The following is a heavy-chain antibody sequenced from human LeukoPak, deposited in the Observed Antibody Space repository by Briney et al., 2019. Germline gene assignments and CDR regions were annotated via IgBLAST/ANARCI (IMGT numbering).Heavy chain of an antibody. CDR2: IYHSGRT. J-gene: IGHJ4*02. V-gene: IGHV4-38-2*02. Sequence: SETLSLTCTVSGYSISSGYYWGWIRQPPGKGLEWIGSIYHSGRTFYNPSLKSRVTISVDTSKNQFSLKLSSVTAADTAVYYCARRRWELDAFDYWGQGTLVTVSS. D-gene: IGHD1-26*01. CDR3: ARRRWELDAFDY. CDR1: GYSISSGYY.